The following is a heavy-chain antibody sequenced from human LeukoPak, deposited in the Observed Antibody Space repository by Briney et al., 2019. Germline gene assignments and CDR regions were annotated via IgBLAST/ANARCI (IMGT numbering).Heavy chain of an antibody. CDR3: ARLTGDAFDI. Sequence: AGGSLRLSCAASGFTFRSYSMNWVRQAPGKGLEWVSYVTSSSSTIYYADSVKGRFTISRDNANNSLYLQMNSLRAEDTAVYYCARLTGDAFDIWGQGTMVTVSS. CDR1: GFTFRSYS. CDR2: VTSSSSTI. V-gene: IGHV3-48*04. J-gene: IGHJ3*02.